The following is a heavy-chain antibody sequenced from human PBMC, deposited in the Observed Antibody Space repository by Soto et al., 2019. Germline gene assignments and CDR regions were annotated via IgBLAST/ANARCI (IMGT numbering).Heavy chain of an antibody. CDR2: IYSDGTIT. Sequence: GGSLRLSCAASGFTFSSYWMHWVRQAPGKGLVWVSRIYSDGTITSYADSVKGRFTISRDNVKNTLYLQMNSLRAEDTAVYYCAKGAGDGYWGQGTLVTVSS. J-gene: IGHJ4*02. V-gene: IGHV3-74*01. CDR1: GFTFSSYW. CDR3: AKGAGDGY. D-gene: IGHD7-27*01.